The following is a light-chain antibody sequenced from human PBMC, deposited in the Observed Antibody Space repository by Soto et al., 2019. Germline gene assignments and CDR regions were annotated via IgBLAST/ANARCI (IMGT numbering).Light chain of an antibody. CDR3: SSYTSDRSLV. Sequence: QSALTQPASVSGSLGQSITISCTGTRTDIGGYNYVSWYQQYPGKAPKLVICEVTSRPSGISDRFSGSKSGNTASLTISGLQAEDEADYFCSSYTSDRSLVFGGGTKLTVL. CDR1: RTDIGGYNY. V-gene: IGLV2-14*01. CDR2: EVT. J-gene: IGLJ3*02.